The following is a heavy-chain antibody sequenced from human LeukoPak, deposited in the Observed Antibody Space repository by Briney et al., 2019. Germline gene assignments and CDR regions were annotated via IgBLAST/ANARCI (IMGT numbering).Heavy chain of an antibody. Sequence: GESLKISCKGSGYSFTSYWIGWVRQVPGKGLEWMGIIYPGDSDTRYSPSFQGQVTISADKSISTAYLQWSSLKASDTAMYYCARRLRYYYDSSGYYYDYSFDYWGQGTLVTVSS. CDR1: GYSFTSYW. V-gene: IGHV5-51*01. CDR2: IYPGDSDT. CDR3: ARRLRYYYDSSGYYYDYSFDY. J-gene: IGHJ4*02. D-gene: IGHD3-22*01.